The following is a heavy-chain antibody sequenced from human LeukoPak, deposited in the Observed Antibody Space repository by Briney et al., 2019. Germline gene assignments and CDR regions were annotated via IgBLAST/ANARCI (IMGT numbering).Heavy chain of an antibody. CDR1: GGTFSSYT. J-gene: IGHJ6*03. Sequence: SSVKVSCKASGGTFSSYTISWVRQAPGQGLEWMGRIIPILGIANYAQKFQGRVTITADKSTSTAYMELSSLRSEDTAVYYCAREGVTTVTTSPYYCYYMDVWGKGTTVTVSS. V-gene: IGHV1-69*04. CDR2: IIPILGIA. D-gene: IGHD4-17*01. CDR3: AREGVTTVTTSPYYCYYMDV.